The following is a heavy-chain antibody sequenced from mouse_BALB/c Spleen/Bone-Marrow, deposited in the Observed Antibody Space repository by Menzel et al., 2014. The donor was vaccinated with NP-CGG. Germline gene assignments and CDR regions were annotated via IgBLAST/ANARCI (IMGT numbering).Heavy chain of an antibody. D-gene: IGHD2-4*01. CDR3: VSADAMITNWVDY. Sequence: VKLMEPGAELVRPGASVKLSCKASGYMFTSFWMNWVKQRPGQGLEWIGNIFPSDGYTNNNKKIKDKATMTIAKSSSTAYMQLSSTTSEDSAVYYCVSADAMITNWVDYWGQGTTLTVSS. CDR2: IFPSDGYT. V-gene: IGHV1S126*01. J-gene: IGHJ2*01. CDR1: GYMFTSFW.